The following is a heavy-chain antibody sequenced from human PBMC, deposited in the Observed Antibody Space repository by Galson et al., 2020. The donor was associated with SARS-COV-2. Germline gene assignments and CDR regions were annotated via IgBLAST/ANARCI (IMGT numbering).Heavy chain of an antibody. CDR2: ITASGGST. V-gene: IGHV3-23*01. CDR1: GFTFGSYA. D-gene: IGHD3-10*01. Sequence: GESLKISCEASGFTFGSYAMSWVRQATGKGLEWVSIITASGGSTHDADSVKGRFTISRDNSKNTLYLQMNSLRAEDTAVYYCASSLLWFGEPPGYWGQGTLVTVSS. J-gene: IGHJ4*02. CDR3: ASSLLWFGEPPGY.